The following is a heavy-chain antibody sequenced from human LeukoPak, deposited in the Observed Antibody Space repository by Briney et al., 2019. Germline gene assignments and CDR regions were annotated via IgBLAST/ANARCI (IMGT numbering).Heavy chain of an antibody. V-gene: IGHV1-2*02. J-gene: IGHJ4*02. CDR3: ARDIVQLWSPNYIFDY. D-gene: IGHD5-18*01. CDR2: INPNSGGT. Sequence: ASVKVSCKASGYTFTGYYMHWVRQAPGQGLEWMGWINPNSGGTNYAQKFQGRVTMTRDTSISTAYMELSRLRSDDTAVYYCARDIVQLWSPNYIFDYWGQGTLVTVSS. CDR1: GYTFTGYY.